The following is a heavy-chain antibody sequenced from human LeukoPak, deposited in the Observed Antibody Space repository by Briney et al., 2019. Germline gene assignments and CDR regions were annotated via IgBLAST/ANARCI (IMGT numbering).Heavy chain of an antibody. Sequence: GGSLRLSCAASGFTFSSYSMNWVRQTPGKGLEWVSYISSSSSTIYYADSVKGRFTISRDNAKNSLFLQMNTLRAEDTAVYYCARGLSPGNHGGQGTLVTVSS. J-gene: IGHJ4*02. CDR2: ISSSSSTI. CDR1: GFTFSSYS. CDR3: ARGLSPGNH. V-gene: IGHV3-48*01. D-gene: IGHD1-14*01.